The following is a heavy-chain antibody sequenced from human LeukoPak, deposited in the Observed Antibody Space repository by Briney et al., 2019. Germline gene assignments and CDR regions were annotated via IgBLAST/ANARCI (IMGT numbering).Heavy chain of an antibody. D-gene: IGHD1-26*01. CDR2: IKQDGSEE. CDR3: AREGSYRNWSDP. CDR1: GFTFSNYW. J-gene: IGHJ5*02. V-gene: IGHV3-7*05. Sequence: GGSLRLSCAASGFTFSNYWMTWVRQAPGKGLEWVANIKQDGSEEFYVDSVKGRFTISRDNAKNSLYLQMNGLRAEDTAVYYCAREGSYRNWSDPWGQGTLVTVSS.